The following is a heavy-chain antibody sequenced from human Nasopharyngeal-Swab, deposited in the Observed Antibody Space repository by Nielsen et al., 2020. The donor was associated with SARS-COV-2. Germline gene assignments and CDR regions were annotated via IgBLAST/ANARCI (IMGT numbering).Heavy chain of an antibody. J-gene: IGHJ6*02. CDR1: GFTFSSFE. D-gene: IGHD1-26*01. Sequence: GGSLRLSCAASGFTFSSFELNWVRKPQGRGLKWVSYFIRSGRTLTSADPVKGGFTIARDNAKNSLYLQMNSLRAEDTAVYNCARDRHKPWIVGATFYYYGMDVWGQGTTVTVSS. V-gene: IGHV3-48*03. CDR3: ARDRHKPWIVGATFYYYGMDV. CDR2: FIRSGRTL.